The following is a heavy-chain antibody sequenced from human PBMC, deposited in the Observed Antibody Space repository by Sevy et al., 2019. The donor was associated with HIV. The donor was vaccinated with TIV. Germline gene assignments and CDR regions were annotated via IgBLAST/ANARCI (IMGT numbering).Heavy chain of an antibody. V-gene: IGHV4-31*03. D-gene: IGHD6-19*01. J-gene: IGHJ5*02. CDR1: GGSISSGGYY. CDR2: IYYSGST. CDR3: ARDGAVAGVGWFDP. Sequence: SETLSLTCTVSGGSISSGGYYWSWIRQHPGKGLEWIGYIYYSGSTYYNPSLKSRVTISVDTSKNQFSLKLSSVTAADTAVYYCARDGAVAGVGWFDPWGQGTLVIVSS.